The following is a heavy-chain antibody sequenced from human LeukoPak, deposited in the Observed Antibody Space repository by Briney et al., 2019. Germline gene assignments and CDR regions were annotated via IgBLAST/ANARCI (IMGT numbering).Heavy chain of an antibody. CDR3: ARGGAYYYYMDV. J-gene: IGHJ6*03. CDR2: ISSSSSYI. D-gene: IGHD4/OR15-4a*01. V-gene: IGHV3-21*01. CDR1: GFTFSSYS. Sequence: GGSLRLSCAASGFTFSSYSMNWVRQAPGKGLEWVSSISSSSSYIYYADSLKGRFTISRDNAKNSLYLHMNSLRAEDTAVYYCARGGAYYYYMDVWGKGTTVTVSS.